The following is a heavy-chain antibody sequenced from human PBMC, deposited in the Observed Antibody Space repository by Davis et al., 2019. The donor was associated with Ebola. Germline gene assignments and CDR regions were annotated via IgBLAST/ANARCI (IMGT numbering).Heavy chain of an antibody. Sequence: GESLKISCAASGFTFSSYWMHWVRQAPGKGLVWVSRINSDGSSTSYADSVKGRFTISRDNAKNTLYLQMNSLRAEDTAVYYCARSNGATQGFFLYYYGMDVWGKGTTVTVSS. CDR3: ARSNGATQGFFLYYYGMDV. V-gene: IGHV3-74*01. CDR1: GFTFSSYW. J-gene: IGHJ6*04. D-gene: IGHD1-26*01. CDR2: INSDGSST.